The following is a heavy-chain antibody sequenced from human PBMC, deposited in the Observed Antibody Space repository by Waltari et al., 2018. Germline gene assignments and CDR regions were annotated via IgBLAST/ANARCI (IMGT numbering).Heavy chain of an antibody. CDR2: VVQLLGQA. V-gene: IGHV1-69*02. CDR3: AFAGVTTYSGSLDS. CDR1: GGTFSTYT. J-gene: IGHJ4*02. D-gene: IGHD1-26*01. Sequence: QVQLVQSGAEVKKPGSSVTVSCKASGGTFSTYTISWVRQAPGQGLEWMGRVVQLLGQANDARKFKGRLTINEDKSTSTTYMELSSLRSEDTAVYYCAFAGVTTYSGSLDSWGQGTLVTVSS.